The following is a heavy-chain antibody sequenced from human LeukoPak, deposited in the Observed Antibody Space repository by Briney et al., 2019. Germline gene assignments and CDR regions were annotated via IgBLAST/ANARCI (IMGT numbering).Heavy chain of an antibody. Sequence: KPSETLSLTCTVSGGSISSYYWSWIRQPPGKGLEWIGYIYYSGSTNYNPSLKSRVTISVDTSKNQFSLKLSSVTAADTAVYYCARSHRPSSWYDYWGQGTLVTVSS. CDR3: ARSHRPSSWYDY. J-gene: IGHJ4*02. D-gene: IGHD6-13*01. CDR1: GGSISSYY. CDR2: IYYSGST. V-gene: IGHV4-59*01.